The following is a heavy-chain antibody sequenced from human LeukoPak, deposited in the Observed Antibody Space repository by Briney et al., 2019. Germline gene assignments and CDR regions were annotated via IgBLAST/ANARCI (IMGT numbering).Heavy chain of an antibody. Sequence: PSETLSLTCTASGGSISSSSYYWGWIRQPPGKGLEWIGSIYYSGSTYYNPSLKSRVTISVDTSKNQFSLKLSSVTAADTAVYYCARADYGDYGSWFDPWGQGTLVTVSS. CDR1: GGSISSSSYY. D-gene: IGHD4-17*01. CDR2: IYYSGST. J-gene: IGHJ5*02. V-gene: IGHV4-39*01. CDR3: ARADYGDYGSWFDP.